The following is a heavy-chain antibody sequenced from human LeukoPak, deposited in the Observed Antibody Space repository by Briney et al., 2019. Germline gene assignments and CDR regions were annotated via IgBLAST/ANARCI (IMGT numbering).Heavy chain of an antibody. CDR1: GYTFTSYG. J-gene: IGHJ6*02. D-gene: IGHD1-26*01. Sequence: ASVKVSCKASGYTFTSYGISWVRQAPGQGLEWMGWISAYNGNTNYAQKLQGRVTMTTDTSTSTAYMELRSLRSDDTAVYYCARSISGSSTYYYYGMDVWGQGTTVTVSS. V-gene: IGHV1-18*01. CDR2: ISAYNGNT. CDR3: ARSISGSSTYYYYGMDV.